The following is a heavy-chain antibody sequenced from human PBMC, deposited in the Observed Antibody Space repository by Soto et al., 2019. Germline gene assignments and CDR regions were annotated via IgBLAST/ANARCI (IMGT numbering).Heavy chain of an antibody. V-gene: IGHV4-59*08. CDR1: GGSISSYY. CDR2: IYYSGST. CDR3: ASYYGSGSYHGWFDP. D-gene: IGHD3-10*01. Sequence: SETLSLTCTVSGGSISSYYWGWIRQPPGKGLEWIGYIYYSGSTNYNPSLKSRVTISVDTSKNQFSLKLSSVTAADTAVYYCASYYGSGSYHGWFDPWGQGPLVTVSS. J-gene: IGHJ5*02.